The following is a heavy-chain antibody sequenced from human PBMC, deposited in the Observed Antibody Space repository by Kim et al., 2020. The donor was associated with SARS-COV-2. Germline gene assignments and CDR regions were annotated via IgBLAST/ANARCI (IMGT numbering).Heavy chain of an antibody. V-gene: IGHV1-18*01. J-gene: IGHJ6*02. Sequence: ASVKVSCKASGYTFTSYGISWVRQAPGQGLEWMGWISAYNGNTNYAQKLQGRVTMTTDTSTSTAYMELRSLRSDDTAVYYCASGFGRFGELGSLLDYYYGMDVWGQGTTVTVYS. CDR2: ISAYNGNT. CDR1: GYTFTSYG. D-gene: IGHD3-10*01. CDR3: ASGFGRFGELGSLLDYYYGMDV.